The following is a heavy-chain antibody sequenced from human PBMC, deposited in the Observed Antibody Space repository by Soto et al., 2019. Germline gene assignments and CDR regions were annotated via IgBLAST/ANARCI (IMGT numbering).Heavy chain of an antibody. CDR3: ARDRRDGYKRYFDF. Sequence: XETLSLTCTVSGVSITSYFWSWIRQTPGKGLDWIGSISFSGATYSNPSLKGRAALSVDTSENHLSLTLNSVTSADTAVYFCARDRRDGYKRYFDFWGKGNHVTV. CDR1: GVSITSYF. J-gene: IGHJ4*02. CDR2: ISFSGAT. V-gene: IGHV4-59*01. D-gene: IGHD5-12*01.